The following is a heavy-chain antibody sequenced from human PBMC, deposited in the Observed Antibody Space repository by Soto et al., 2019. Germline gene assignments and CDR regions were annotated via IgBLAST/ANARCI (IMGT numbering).Heavy chain of an antibody. J-gene: IGHJ6*02. Sequence: QVQLVQSGAEVKKPGASVKVSCKASGYTFTSYGISWVRQAPGQGLEWMGWISAYNGNTNYAQKLQGRVTMTTDTSTSTAYMELRSLRSDDTAVYYCARGDYDFWSGQHYYYYDGMDVWGQGTTVTVSS. CDR2: ISAYNGNT. CDR3: ARGDYDFWSGQHYYYYDGMDV. D-gene: IGHD3-3*01. CDR1: GYTFTSYG. V-gene: IGHV1-18*01.